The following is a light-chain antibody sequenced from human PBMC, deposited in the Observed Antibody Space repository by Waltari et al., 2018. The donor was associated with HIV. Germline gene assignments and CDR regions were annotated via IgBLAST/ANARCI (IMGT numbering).Light chain of an antibody. CDR2: DVD. CDR3: SSYRNNYVLV. Sequence: QSALTQPASVSGSPGQSITISCTGIGNGVHTYQLVSWYQQQPDKAPQLIIYDVDTRPSGVSYRFSGSTSGNTASLTISGLQAEDEAYYYCSSYRNNYVLVFGGGTKLTVL. J-gene: IGLJ3*02. V-gene: IGLV2-14*02. CDR1: GNGVHTYQL.